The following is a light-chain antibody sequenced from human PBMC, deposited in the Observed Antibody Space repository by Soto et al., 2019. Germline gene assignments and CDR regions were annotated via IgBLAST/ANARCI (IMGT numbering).Light chain of an antibody. CDR3: QSYDSSLSGWV. V-gene: IGLV2-14*01. J-gene: IGLJ3*02. CDR1: SSDVGGYNY. CDR2: DVN. Sequence: QSALTQPASVSGSPGQSITISCTGTSSDVGGYNYVSWYQQHPGKAPKLMIYDVNTRPSGVSNRFSGSKSGTSASLAITGLQAEDEADYYCQSYDSSLSGWVFGGGTKVTVL.